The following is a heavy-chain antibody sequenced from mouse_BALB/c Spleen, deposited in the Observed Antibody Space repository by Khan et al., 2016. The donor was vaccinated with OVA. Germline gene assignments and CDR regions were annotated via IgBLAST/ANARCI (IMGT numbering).Heavy chain of an antibody. J-gene: IGHJ1*01. Sequence: VQLKESGAELVRPGALVKLSCKASGFNIKDYYMYWVKQRPEQGLEWIGWIDPENGNTIYDPKFQGRATITADTSSNTAYLQLSSLTSEDTAVYYYARGSGSKDWFFDVWGAGTTVTVSS. CDR2: IDPENGNT. CDR3: ARGSGSKDWFFDV. CDR1: GFNIKDYY. D-gene: IGHD1-1*01. V-gene: IGHV14-1*02.